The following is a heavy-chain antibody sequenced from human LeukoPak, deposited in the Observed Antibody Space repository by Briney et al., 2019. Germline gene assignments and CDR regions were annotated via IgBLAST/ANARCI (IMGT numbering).Heavy chain of an antibody. CDR3: ARLLSGYEFDY. CDR2: INTNTGNP. Sequence: ASVKVSCKASGYTFTSYAMSWVRQAPGQGLEWMGWINTNTGNPTYAQGFTGRFVFSLDTSVSTAYLQISSLKAGDTAVYYCARLLSGYEFDYWGQGTLVTVSS. D-gene: IGHD5-12*01. V-gene: IGHV7-4-1*02. CDR1: GYTFTSYA. J-gene: IGHJ4*02.